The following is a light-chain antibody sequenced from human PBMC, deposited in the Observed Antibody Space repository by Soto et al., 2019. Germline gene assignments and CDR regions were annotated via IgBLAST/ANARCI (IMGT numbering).Light chain of an antibody. Sequence: IVLTQSPGTLSLSPGERVTLSCRASQSISRNYVAWYQQKPGLAPRLIMYNGSRRAAGTPDRFSGSGSGTDFSLTISRLEPEDFAVYYCQQYNNWPPITFGQGTRLEI. CDR3: QQYNNWPPIT. V-gene: IGKV3D-20*02. J-gene: IGKJ5*01. CDR2: NGS. CDR1: QSISRNY.